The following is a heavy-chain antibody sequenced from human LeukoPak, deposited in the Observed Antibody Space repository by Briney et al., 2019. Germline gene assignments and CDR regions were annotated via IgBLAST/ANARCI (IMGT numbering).Heavy chain of an antibody. CDR2: IYYSGST. CDR3: ARHGPCRDGYNYLDY. CDR1: GGSLSSYY. Sequence: SETLSLTCTVSGGSLSSYYWSWVRQPPGKGLEWIGYIYYSGSTNKNPSLKSRVTISVDTSKNQFSLKLSSVTAADTAVYYFARHGPCRDGYNYLDYWGQGTLVTVSS. J-gene: IGHJ4*02. V-gene: IGHV4-59*08. D-gene: IGHD5-12*01.